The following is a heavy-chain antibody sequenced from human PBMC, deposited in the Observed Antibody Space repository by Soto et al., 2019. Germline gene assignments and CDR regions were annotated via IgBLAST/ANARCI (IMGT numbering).Heavy chain of an antibody. CDR2: MYFSGST. D-gene: IGHD6-19*01. CDR1: GGSISGHF. J-gene: IGHJ4*02. CDR3: AKEAAPYSSGWYIYFDY. Sequence: SETLSLTCHVSGGSISGHFWSWIRQPPGKGLEWIGYMYFSGSTNYNPSLKSRVTISVDTSKNQFSLKLTSVTAADTAVYYCAKEAAPYSSGWYIYFDYWGQGTLVTVSS. V-gene: IGHV4-59*11.